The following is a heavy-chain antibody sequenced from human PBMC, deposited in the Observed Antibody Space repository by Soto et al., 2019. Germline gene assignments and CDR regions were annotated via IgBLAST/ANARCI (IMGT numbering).Heavy chain of an antibody. D-gene: IGHD4-17*01. CDR3: ARHGLRLYYYYYMDV. J-gene: IGHJ6*03. CDR1: GGCISSYY. V-gene: IGHV4-59*08. CDR2: IYYSGST. Sequence: SETLSLTCTVSGGCISSYYWSWIRQPPGKGLEWIGYIYYSGSTNYNPSLKSRVTISVDTSKNQFSLKLSSVTAADTAVYYCARHGLRLYYYYYMDVWGKGTTVTVSS.